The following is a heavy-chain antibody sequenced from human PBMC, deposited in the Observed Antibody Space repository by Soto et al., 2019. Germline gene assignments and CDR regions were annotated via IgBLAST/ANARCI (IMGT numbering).Heavy chain of an antibody. Sequence: QVRLVQSGAEVKKPGSSVKVSCKASGGTFSNFANNWVRQAPGQGLEWMGGIILPFGVPHYAQKFQGRVTIAADESMPTVYMDLSGLRSDDAAVYYCARGPDYEGYFDYWGQGTLVTVSS. V-gene: IGHV1-69*12. CDR1: GGTFSNFA. CDR3: ARGPDYEGYFDY. J-gene: IGHJ4*02. D-gene: IGHD4-17*01. CDR2: IILPFGVP.